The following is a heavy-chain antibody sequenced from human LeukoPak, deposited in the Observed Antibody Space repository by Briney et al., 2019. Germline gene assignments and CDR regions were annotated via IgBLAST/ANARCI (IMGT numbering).Heavy chain of an antibody. CDR2: INQDGSEK. V-gene: IGHV3-7*01. CDR3: ARDPTSSWETAFDI. D-gene: IGHD1-26*01. CDR1: GFTFINYW. J-gene: IGHJ3*02. Sequence: PGGSLRLSCAASGFTFINYWMSWVRQAPGKGLEWVGNINQDGSEKYYGDSVKDRFTISRDNAKNSLYLQMNSLRAEDAAVYYCARDPTSSWETAFDIRGQGTMVTVSS.